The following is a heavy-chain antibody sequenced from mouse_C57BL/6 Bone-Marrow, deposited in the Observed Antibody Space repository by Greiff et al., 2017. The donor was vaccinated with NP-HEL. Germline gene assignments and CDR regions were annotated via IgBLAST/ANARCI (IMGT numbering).Heavy chain of an antibody. CDR1: GFTFSSYA. CDR3: AREGSITTVVAYYYAMDY. J-gene: IGHJ4*01. D-gene: IGHD1-1*01. Sequence: EVMLVESGGGLVKPGGSLKLSCAASGFTFSSYAMSWVRQTPEKRLEWVATISDGGSYTYYPDNVKGRFTISRDNAKNNLYLQMSHLKSEDTAMYYCAREGSITTVVAYYYAMDYWGQGTSVTVSS. CDR2: ISDGGSYT. V-gene: IGHV5-4*01.